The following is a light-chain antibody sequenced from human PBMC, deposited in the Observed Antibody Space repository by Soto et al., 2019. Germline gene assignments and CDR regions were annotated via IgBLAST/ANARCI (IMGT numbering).Light chain of an antibody. Sequence: EIVLTQSPATLSLSPGERATLSCRASQSVGTYFAGYQQKPGQAPRLLIYDSSNRATGIPARFSGSGSGTDFTLTISSLEPEDFAVYYCQQRSDWPSTVGGGTKVEIK. CDR1: QSVGTY. V-gene: IGKV3-11*01. CDR2: DSS. J-gene: IGKJ4*01. CDR3: QQRSDWPST.